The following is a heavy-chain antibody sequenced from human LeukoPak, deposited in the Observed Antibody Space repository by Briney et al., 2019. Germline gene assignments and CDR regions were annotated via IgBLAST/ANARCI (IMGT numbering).Heavy chain of an antibody. CDR3: ARDYCSSTSCYGMDV. Sequence: PGGSLRLSCAASGFTFSSYEMNWVRQALGKGLEWVSYISSSGSTIYYADSVKGRFTISRDNAKNSLYLQMNSLRAEDTAVYYCARDYCSSTSCYGMDVWGQGTTVTVSS. V-gene: IGHV3-48*03. D-gene: IGHD2-2*01. J-gene: IGHJ6*02. CDR1: GFTFSSYE. CDR2: ISSSGSTI.